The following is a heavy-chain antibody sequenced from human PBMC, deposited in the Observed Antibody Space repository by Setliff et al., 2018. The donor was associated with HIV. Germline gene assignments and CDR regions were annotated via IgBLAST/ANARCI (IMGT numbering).Heavy chain of an antibody. CDR2: ISGSGSTT. CDR1: GFTFSNHA. V-gene: IGHV3-23*01. D-gene: IGHD4-17*01. CDR3: AKVVSYLYGPRLAFDF. Sequence: GGSLRLSCVAAGFTFSNHAMSWVRQPPGKGLEWVSGISGSGSTTLYADSVKGRFTISRDNSKNTVYLQMNSLRAEDTALYYCAKVVSYLYGPRLAFDFWGQGTLVTVSS. J-gene: IGHJ4*02.